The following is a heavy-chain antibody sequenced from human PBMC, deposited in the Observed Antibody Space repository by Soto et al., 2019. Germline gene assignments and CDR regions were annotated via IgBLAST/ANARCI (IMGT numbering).Heavy chain of an antibody. J-gene: IGHJ4*02. V-gene: IGHV4-30-4*01. D-gene: IGHD4-17*01. Sequence: SETLSLTCTVSGGSISSGDYYWSWIRQPPGKGLEWIGYIYYSGSTYYNPSLKSRVTISVDTSKNQFSLKLSSVTAADTAVYYCARYLPYGDSTFDYWGQGTLVTVSS. CDR1: GGSISSGDYY. CDR2: IYYSGST. CDR3: ARYLPYGDSTFDY.